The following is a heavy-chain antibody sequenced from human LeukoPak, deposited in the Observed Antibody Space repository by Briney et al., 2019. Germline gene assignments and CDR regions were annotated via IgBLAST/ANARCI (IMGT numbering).Heavy chain of an antibody. CDR1: GFAVSSQA. J-gene: IGHJ4*02. D-gene: IGHD6-19*01. CDR2: ISDSGSLT. Sequence: PGGSLRLSCAASGFAVSSQAMGWVRQAPGKGLEWVSVISDSGSLTYYADSVKGRFTISRDNSKNTLFLQMNSLRAEDTAVYYCAKDARRTSGWYFFDYWGQGALVTVSS. V-gene: IGHV3-23*01. CDR3: AKDARRTSGWYFFDY.